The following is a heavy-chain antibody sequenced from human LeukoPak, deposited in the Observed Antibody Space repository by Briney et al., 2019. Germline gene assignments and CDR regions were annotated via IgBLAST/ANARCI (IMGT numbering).Heavy chain of an antibody. CDR1: GLTFRSYW. Sequence: SGGSLRLSCTFSGLTFRSYWMNWVRQAPGKGLEWVANINQGGNEIRSVDSVKGRSIISRDNGKNSLDLQMSSLRVEDTAVYYCMCWGTDNHWGQGILVTVSS. D-gene: IGHD7-27*01. CDR2: INQGGNEI. V-gene: IGHV3-7*01. J-gene: IGHJ4*02. CDR3: MCWGTDNH.